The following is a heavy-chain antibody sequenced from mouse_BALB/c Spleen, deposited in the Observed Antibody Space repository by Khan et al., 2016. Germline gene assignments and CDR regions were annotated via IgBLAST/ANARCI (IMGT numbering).Heavy chain of an antibody. J-gene: IGHJ4*01. V-gene: IGHV3-2*02. D-gene: IGHD1-3*01. CDR1: GYSITSDYV. Sequence: EVQLQESGPGLVKPSQSLSLTCTVTGYSITSDYVWNWNRQSLGNKLEWVGNISYSGSTSYNPSLKSRISITRDTSTNQFFLQLNSVTTEDTATYYCARGGKGYAMDYWGGGASVTVSS. CDR2: ISYSGST. CDR3: ARGGKGYAMDY.